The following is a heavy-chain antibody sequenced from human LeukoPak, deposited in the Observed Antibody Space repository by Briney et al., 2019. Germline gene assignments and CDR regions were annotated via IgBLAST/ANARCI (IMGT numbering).Heavy chain of an antibody. Sequence: PSETLSLTCAVYGGSFSGYYWGWIRQPPGKGLEWIGEINHSGSTNYNPSLKSRVTISVDTSKNQFSLRLSSVTAADTAVYYCARCTSPRYYDSSGSYFNYWGQGTLVTVSS. CDR3: ARCTSPRYYDSSGSYFNY. CDR1: GGSFSGYY. V-gene: IGHV4-34*01. D-gene: IGHD3-22*01. J-gene: IGHJ4*02. CDR2: INHSGST.